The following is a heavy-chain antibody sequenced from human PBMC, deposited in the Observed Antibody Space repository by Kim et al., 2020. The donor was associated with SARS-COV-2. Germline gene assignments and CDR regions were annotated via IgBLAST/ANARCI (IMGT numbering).Heavy chain of an antibody. CDR2: IDDSEST. Sequence: GGSLRLSCAASGFRFSDYTLNWVRQAPGKGLEWVSTIDDSESTHYADSVAGRFTISRDNSKNTVYLLLGSLRAEDTATYHCATRLREHFDYWGQGALVT. CDR1: GFRFSDYT. V-gene: IGHV3-23*05. D-gene: IGHD3-3*01. CDR3: ATRLREHFDY. J-gene: IGHJ4*02.